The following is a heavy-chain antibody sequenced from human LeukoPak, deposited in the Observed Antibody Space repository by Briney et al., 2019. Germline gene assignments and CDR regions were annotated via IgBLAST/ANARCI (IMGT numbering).Heavy chain of an antibody. V-gene: IGHV3-23*01. J-gene: IGHJ4*02. CDR3: AKVSIMVRGVIDY. D-gene: IGHD3-10*01. CDR1: GFTFSNYP. Sequence: GGSLRLSCAASGFTFSNYPMRWVRQAPGKGLEWVSGISGNGGDIDYADSVKGRFTTSRDNSKNTLYLQMNSLRAEDTAAYYCAKVSIMVRGVIDYWGQGTLVTVSS. CDR2: ISGNGGDI.